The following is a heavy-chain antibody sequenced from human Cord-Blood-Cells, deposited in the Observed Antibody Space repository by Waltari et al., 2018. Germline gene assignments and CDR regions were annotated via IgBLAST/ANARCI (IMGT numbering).Heavy chain of an antibody. Sequence: QVQLVQSGAEVKKPGASVKVSCKASGYTFTSYYMHWVRQAPGQGLEWMGIINPSGGSTGYAQKFKGRATRTRDTSTSTVYRERGSLRSEDTAVYCCARGPYSGYDFGDYWGQGTLVTVSS. CDR1: GYTFTSYY. D-gene: IGHD5-12*01. CDR3: ARGPYSGYDFGDY. V-gene: IGHV1-46*01. CDR2: INPSGGST. J-gene: IGHJ4*02.